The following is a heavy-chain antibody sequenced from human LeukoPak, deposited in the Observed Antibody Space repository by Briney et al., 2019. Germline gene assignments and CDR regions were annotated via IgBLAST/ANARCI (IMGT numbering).Heavy chain of an antibody. D-gene: IGHD5-18*01. CDR1: GGSISSDY. Sequence: SETLSLTCTVSGGSISSDYWSWIRQPPGKGLEWIGDIYYSGSTNYNPSLKSRVTMSVDTSKNQFSLRLSSVTAADTAVYYCARGDTAIPPYWGQRTLVTVSS. CDR3: ARGDTAIPPY. CDR2: IYYSGST. J-gene: IGHJ4*02. V-gene: IGHV4-59*01.